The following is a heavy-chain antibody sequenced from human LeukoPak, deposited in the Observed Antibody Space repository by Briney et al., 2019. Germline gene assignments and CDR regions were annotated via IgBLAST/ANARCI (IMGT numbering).Heavy chain of an antibody. CDR1: GSTFSSYA. D-gene: IGHD6-19*01. CDR2: ISGSGGST. J-gene: IGHJ4*02. CDR3: AKALRYSSGPMWGGESHYFDY. Sequence: TGGSLRLSCAASGSTFSSYAMSWVRQAPGKGLEWVSAISGSGGSTYYADSVKGRFTISRDNSKNTLYLQMNSLRAEDTAVYYCAKALRYSSGPMWGGESHYFDYWGQGTLVIVSS. V-gene: IGHV3-23*01.